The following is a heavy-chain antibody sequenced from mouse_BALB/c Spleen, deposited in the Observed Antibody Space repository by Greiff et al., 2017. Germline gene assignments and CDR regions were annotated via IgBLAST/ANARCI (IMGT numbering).Heavy chain of an antibody. CDR2: IDPANGNT. CDR3: ASYYGNYKAMDY. D-gene: IGHD2-1*01. CDR1: GFNIKDTY. Sequence: EVKVVESGAELVKPGASVKLSCTASGFNIKDTYMHWVKQRPEQGLEWIGRIDPANGNTKYDPKFQGKATITADTSSNTAYLQLSSLTSEDTAVYYCASYYGNYKAMDYWGQGTSVTVSS. J-gene: IGHJ4*01. V-gene: IGHV14-3*02.